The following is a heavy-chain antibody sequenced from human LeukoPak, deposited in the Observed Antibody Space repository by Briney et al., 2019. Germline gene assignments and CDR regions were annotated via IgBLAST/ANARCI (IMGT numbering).Heavy chain of an antibody. Sequence: ASVKVSCKASGYTFTSYGISWVRQAPGQGLEWMGWISTYNGNTNYAQKLQGRVTMTTDTSTSTAYMELRSLRSDDTAVYYCGRYYDSSGYYYVDYWGQGTLVTVSS. CDR1: GYTFTSYG. D-gene: IGHD3-22*01. CDR2: ISTYNGNT. V-gene: IGHV1-18*01. CDR3: GRYYDSSGYYYVDY. J-gene: IGHJ4*02.